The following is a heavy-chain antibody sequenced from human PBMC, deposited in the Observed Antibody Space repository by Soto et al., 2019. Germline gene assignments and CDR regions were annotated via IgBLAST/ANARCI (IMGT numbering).Heavy chain of an antibody. V-gene: IGHV3-23*01. J-gene: IGHJ4*02. CDR2: INAVDEYT. CDR3: AQNFYFDS. CDR1: GFTFSSYA. Sequence: EVQLLGSGGGWVQPGGSLRLSCAASGFTFSSYAMSWVRQAPGKGLEWVSSINAVDEYTKYADSVKGRFTISRDNPKNTVYLQMNSLRAEDTAVYYCAQNFYFDSWGQGTLVTVSS.